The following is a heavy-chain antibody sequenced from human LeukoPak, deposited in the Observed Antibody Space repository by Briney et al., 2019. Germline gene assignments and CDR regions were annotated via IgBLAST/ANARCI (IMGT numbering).Heavy chain of an antibody. V-gene: IGHV3-23*01. CDR2: ISGTGGTT. Sequence: GGSLRLSCAASGFTFSNYGMNWVRQAPGKGLEWVSAISGTGGTTYYADSVKGRFTISRDNSKNTLYLQMNSLRAEDTAVYYCARDGAVPAAIDYWGQGTLVTVSS. CDR1: GFTFSNYG. D-gene: IGHD2-2*01. CDR3: ARDGAVPAAIDY. J-gene: IGHJ4*02.